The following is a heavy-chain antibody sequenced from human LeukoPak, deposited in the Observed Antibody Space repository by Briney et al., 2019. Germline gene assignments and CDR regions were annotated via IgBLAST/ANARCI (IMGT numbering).Heavy chain of an antibody. CDR1: DXGSHH. Sequence: GGSLRLSCVAXDXGSHHMHWVRQAPGKGLVWVSRVSTDGIGTAYADSVKGRFTISRDNAKNTVYLQMNSLRAEDTAVYYCARGGYSSGLDYWGQGTLVTVSS. CDR2: VSTDGIGT. V-gene: IGHV3-74*01. D-gene: IGHD6-19*01. J-gene: IGHJ4*02. CDR3: ARGGYSSGLDY.